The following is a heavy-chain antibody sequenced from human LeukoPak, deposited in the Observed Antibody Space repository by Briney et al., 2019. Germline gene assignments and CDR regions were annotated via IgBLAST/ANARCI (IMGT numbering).Heavy chain of an antibody. J-gene: IGHJ4*02. CDR2: IQYDGSNE. V-gene: IGHV3-30*02. Sequence: PGGSLRLSCAASGFTFSNYGMHWVRQAPGKGLEWVAYIQYDGSNEQYADSVKGRFTISRDNSKNTLYLQMNSLRPEDTAVYYCAKDNVGYSSSWYPETDYWGQGTLVTVSS. CDR3: AKDNVGYSSSWYPETDY. D-gene: IGHD6-13*01. CDR1: GFTFSNYG.